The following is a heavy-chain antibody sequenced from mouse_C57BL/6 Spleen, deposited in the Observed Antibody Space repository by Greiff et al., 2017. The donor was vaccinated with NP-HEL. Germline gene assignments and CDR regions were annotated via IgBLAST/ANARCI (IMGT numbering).Heavy chain of an antibody. Sequence: VQLQQSGPGLVQPSQCLSITCTASGFSFTSYGVHWVRQSPGKGLEWLGVIRRGGSTDYYAAIMSSLSITKDNSKGQVFVKMNSLQADDTAIYYCAKNRDYNGGWFAYWGQGTLVTVSA. D-gene: IGHD1-1*01. CDR3: AKNRDYNGGWFAY. J-gene: IGHJ3*01. CDR2: IRRGGST. CDR1: GFSFTSYG. V-gene: IGHV2-5*01.